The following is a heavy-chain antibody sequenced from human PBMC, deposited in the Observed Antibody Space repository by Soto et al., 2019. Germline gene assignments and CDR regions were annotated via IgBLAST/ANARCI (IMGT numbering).Heavy chain of an antibody. CDR2: ISSSSSYT. CDR1: GFTFSDYY. Sequence: GGSLRLSCAASGFTFSDYYMSWIRQAPGKGLEWVSYISSSSSYTNYADSVKGRFTISRDNAKNSLYLQVNSLRAEDTAVYYCARGWSAKFMDVWGKGTTVTVSS. V-gene: IGHV3-11*05. J-gene: IGHJ6*03. CDR3: ARGWSAKFMDV. D-gene: IGHD3-3*01.